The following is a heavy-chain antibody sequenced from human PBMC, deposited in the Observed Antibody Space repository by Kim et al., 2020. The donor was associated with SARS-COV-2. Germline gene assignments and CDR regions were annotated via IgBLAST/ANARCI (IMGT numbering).Heavy chain of an antibody. J-gene: IGHJ4*02. CDR3: AVIAARPASFDY. V-gene: IGHV3-30*03. CDR2: ISYDGSNK. Sequence: GGSLRLSCAASGFTFSSYGMHWVRQAPGKGLEWVAVISYDGSNKYYADSVKGRFTISRDNSKNTLYLQMNSLRAEDTAVYYCAVIAARPASFDYWGQGTL. CDR1: GFTFSSYG. D-gene: IGHD6-6*01.